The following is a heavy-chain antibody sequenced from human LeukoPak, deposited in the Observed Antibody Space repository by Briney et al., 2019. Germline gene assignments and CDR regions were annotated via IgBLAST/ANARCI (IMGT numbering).Heavy chain of an antibody. J-gene: IGHJ6*03. CDR2: INSDGGTT. CDR3: ARDHGPPRWGSPDGYYYMDV. D-gene: IGHD3-16*01. V-gene: IGHV3-74*01. Sequence: PGGSLRLSCGASGFTFGTYWMHLVRQAPGKGLVWVSGINSDGGTTTYADSVKGRFTISRDNAKNTLYLQMNSLRAEDTAVYYCARDHGPPRWGSPDGYYYMDVWGKGTTVTISS. CDR1: GFTFGTYW.